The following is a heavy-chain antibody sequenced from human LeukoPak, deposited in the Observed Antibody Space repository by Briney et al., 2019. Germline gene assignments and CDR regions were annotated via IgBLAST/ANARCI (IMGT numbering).Heavy chain of an antibody. Sequence: PGGSLRLSCAASGFPFTPFEMNWVRQTPGKGLEWLSYITGDSSTTYYADSVKGRFTISRDISKNTLYLQMDSLRAEDTAIYYCARDWKTNSFDYWGQGTLVTVSS. CDR2: ITGDSSTT. CDR3: ARDWKTNSFDY. D-gene: IGHD1-1*01. CDR1: GFPFTPFE. V-gene: IGHV3-48*01. J-gene: IGHJ4*02.